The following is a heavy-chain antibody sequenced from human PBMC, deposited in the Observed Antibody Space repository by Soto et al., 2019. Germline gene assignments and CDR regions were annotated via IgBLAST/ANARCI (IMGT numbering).Heavy chain of an antibody. D-gene: IGHD6-6*01. Sequence: PGGSLRLSCAASGFTFSDYYMSWIRQAPGKGLEWVSYISSSGSTIYYADSVKGRFTISRDNAKNSLYLQMNSLRAEDTAVYYCARDHLDSSSSDYYWGQGTLVTVSS. CDR3: ARDHLDSSSSDYY. CDR2: ISSSGSTI. J-gene: IGHJ4*02. V-gene: IGHV3-11*01. CDR1: GFTFSDYY.